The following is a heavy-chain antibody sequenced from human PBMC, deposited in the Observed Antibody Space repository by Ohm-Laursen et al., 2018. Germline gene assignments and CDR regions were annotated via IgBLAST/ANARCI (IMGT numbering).Heavy chain of an antibody. CDR2: ITWNSGTI. Sequence: SLRLSCAASGFTFDDYATHWVRQAPGKGLEWVSGITWNSGTITYADSVKGRFTISRDNAKNSLYLQMNSLRAEDTALYYCAKDVFWGYCSSTSCSTVYWGQGTLVTVSS. J-gene: IGHJ4*02. CDR1: GFTFDDYA. CDR3: AKDVFWGYCSSTSCSTVY. V-gene: IGHV3-9*01. D-gene: IGHD2-2*02.